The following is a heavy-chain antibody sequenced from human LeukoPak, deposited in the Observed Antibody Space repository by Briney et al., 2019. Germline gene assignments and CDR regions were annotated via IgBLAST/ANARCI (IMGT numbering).Heavy chain of an antibody. CDR3: ARDYCSGGSCYDFDY. J-gene: IGHJ4*02. D-gene: IGHD2-15*01. CDR1: GFTFNTYA. CDR2: IWYDGSNK. Sequence: GGSLRLSCAASGFTFNTYAMHWVRQAPGKGLEWVAVIWYDGSNKYYADSVKGRFTISRDNSKNTLYLQMNSLRAEDTAVYYCARDYCSGGSCYDFDYWGQGTLVTVSS. V-gene: IGHV3-33*08.